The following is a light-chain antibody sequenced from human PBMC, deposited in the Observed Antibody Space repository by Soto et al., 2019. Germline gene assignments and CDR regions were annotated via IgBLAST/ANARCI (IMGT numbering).Light chain of an antibody. V-gene: IGKV3-20*01. J-gene: IGKJ2*01. Sequence: EIVLTQSPGTLSLSPGERATLSCRASQSVFSSLLAWYQQKPGQAPRLLIHGASSRATGIPDRFSGSGSGTDFTLTISRLEPEDFSVYYCQQYGNSPYPFGQGPKVDIK. CDR3: QQYGNSPYP. CDR2: GAS. CDR1: QSVFSSL.